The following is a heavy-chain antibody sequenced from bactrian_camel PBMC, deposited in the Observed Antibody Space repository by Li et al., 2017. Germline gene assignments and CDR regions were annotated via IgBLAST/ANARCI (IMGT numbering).Heavy chain of an antibody. CDR2: IDTDASTT. D-gene: IGHD8*01. V-gene: IGHV3S42*01. Sequence: VQLVESGGGLVQPGGSLRLSCAASGFTFSNTAMSWVRQAQGKGLEWVSGIDTDASTTAYGDSVKGRFTVSKNGAKTTLYLQLNSLKTEDTAMYYCATKSAWSSLNYWGQGTQVTVS. CDR1: GFTFSNTA. J-gene: IGHJ4*01. CDR3: ATKSAWSSLNY.